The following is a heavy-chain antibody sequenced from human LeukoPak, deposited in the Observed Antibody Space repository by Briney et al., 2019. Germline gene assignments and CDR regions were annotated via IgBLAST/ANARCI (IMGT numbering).Heavy chain of an antibody. D-gene: IGHD6-19*01. CDR3: ARGGMAVARLDH. CDR1: GFTFSSYA. J-gene: IGHJ4*02. CDR2: ISYDGSNK. V-gene: IGHV3-30-3*01. Sequence: GGSLRLSCAASGFTFSSYAMHWVRQAPGKGLEWVAVISYDGSNKYYADSVKGRFTISRDNSKNTLYLQMNSLRAEDTAVYYCARGGMAVARLDHWGQGTLVTVSS.